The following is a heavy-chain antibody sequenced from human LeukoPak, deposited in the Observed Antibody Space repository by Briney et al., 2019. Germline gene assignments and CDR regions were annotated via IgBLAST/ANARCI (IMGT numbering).Heavy chain of an antibody. J-gene: IGHJ6*02. CDR1: GFTFSSYA. D-gene: IGHD6-13*01. CDR3: ARDSSRHSSSWYEGYGMDV. Sequence: EGSLRLSCAASGFTFSSYAMHWVRQAPGKGLEWVAVISYDGSNKYYADSVKGRFTISRDNSKNTLYLQMNSLRAEDTAVYYCARDSSRHSSSWYEGYGMDVWGQGTTVTVSS. V-gene: IGHV3-30*04. CDR2: ISYDGSNK.